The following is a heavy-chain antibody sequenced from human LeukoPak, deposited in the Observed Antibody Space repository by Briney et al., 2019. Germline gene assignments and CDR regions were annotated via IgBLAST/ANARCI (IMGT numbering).Heavy chain of an antibody. CDR3: TTSLGPGELSGFDH. Sequence: GGSLRLSCAASGFTVNQAWMSWVRQAPGKGVEWVGRIRKQSDGGTADSAAPVKGRFTILRDDSKNMVYLQMSSLRPEDTALYYCTTSLGPGELSGFDHWGQGTLVTVAS. CDR2: IRKQSDGGTA. CDR1: GFTVNQAW. D-gene: IGHD3-10*01. V-gene: IGHV3-15*01. J-gene: IGHJ4*02.